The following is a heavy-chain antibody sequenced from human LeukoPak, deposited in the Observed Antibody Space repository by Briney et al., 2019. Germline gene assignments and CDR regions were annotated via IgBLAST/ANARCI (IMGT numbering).Heavy chain of an antibody. V-gene: IGHV1-2*02. Sequence: GASVKVSCKASGYTFTGYYMHWVRQAPGQGLEWMGWINPNSGGTNHAQKFQGRVTMTRDTSISTAYMELSRLRSDDTAVYYCASTYYDFWSGYLHDAFDIWGQGTMVTVSS. CDR2: INPNSGGT. CDR3: ASTYYDFWSGYLHDAFDI. CDR1: GYTFTGYY. J-gene: IGHJ3*02. D-gene: IGHD3-3*01.